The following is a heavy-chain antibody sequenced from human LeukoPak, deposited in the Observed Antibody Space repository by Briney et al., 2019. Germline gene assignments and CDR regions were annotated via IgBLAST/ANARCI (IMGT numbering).Heavy chain of an antibody. D-gene: IGHD6-6*01. CDR3: ARTQYSSSFYYYYYYMDV. V-gene: IGHV4-34*01. J-gene: IGHJ6*03. CDR1: GGSFSGYY. CDR2: INHNGST. Sequence: SETLSLTCAVYGGSFSGYYWSWIRQPPGKGLEWIGEINHNGSTNYNPSLKSRVTISVDTSKNQFSLKLSSVTAADTAVYYCARTQYSSSFYYYYYYMDVWGKGTTVTVSS.